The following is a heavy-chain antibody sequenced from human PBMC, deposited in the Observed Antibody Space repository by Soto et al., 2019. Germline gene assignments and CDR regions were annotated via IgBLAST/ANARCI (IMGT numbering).Heavy chain of an antibody. D-gene: IGHD3-22*01. CDR2: IDPNTGGT. J-gene: IGHJ5*02. V-gene: IGHV1-2*02. CDR1: GYTFSGYY. CDR3: ASALEEGPPYSDNRGGNCFDP. Sequence: GASVKVSCKASGYTFSGYYMHWVRQAPGQGLEWMGWIDPNTGGTNYAQKLQGRVSMTSDTAITTAYMELSRLKSEDTAIYYWASALEEGPPYSDNRGGNCFDPWGQGTLVTVSS.